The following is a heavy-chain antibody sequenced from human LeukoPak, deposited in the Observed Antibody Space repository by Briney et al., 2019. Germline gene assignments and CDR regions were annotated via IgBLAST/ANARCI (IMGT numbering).Heavy chain of an antibody. D-gene: IGHD6-13*01. V-gene: IGHV4-39*01. CDR3: ARQAPGMAAPS. J-gene: IGHJ5*02. Sequence: SETLSLTCTVSGGSISSSSYYWGWIRQPPGKGLEWIGSIYYSGSTYYNPSLKSRVTISVDTSKNQFSLKLSSVTAADTAVYYCARQAPGMAAPSWGQGTLVTVSS. CDR2: IYYSGST. CDR1: GGSISSSSYY.